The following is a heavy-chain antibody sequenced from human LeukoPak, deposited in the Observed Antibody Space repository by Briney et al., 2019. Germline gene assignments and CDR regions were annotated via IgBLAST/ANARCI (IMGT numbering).Heavy chain of an antibody. D-gene: IGHD6-19*01. CDR1: GFTFYTNS. V-gene: IGHV3-53*01. J-gene: IGHJ4*02. CDR3: ARSPAFYDGAVVKYYFDF. CDR2: IYTGGTT. Sequence: GGSLRLSCAVSGFTFYTNSMNWVRQVPGKGLEWVSVIYTGGTTHYADSVKGRFTISRDNSKNTLYLEMNSLRAEDAAVYFCARSPAFYDGAVVKYYFDFWGQGTLVTVSS.